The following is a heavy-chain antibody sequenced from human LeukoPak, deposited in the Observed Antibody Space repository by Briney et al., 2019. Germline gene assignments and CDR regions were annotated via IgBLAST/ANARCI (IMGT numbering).Heavy chain of an antibody. V-gene: IGHV3-23*01. CDR2: ISNGKT. CDR3: VREAGYCASVCLKSNWFDP. CDR1: GFPFSSHA. Sequence: GGSLRLPCAASGFPFSSHAMSWVRQPPGKGLEWVSAISNGKTYYADSVRSRFTISRDDSKNTVYLQMNSLRDEDTALYYCVREAGYCASVCLKSNWFDPWGQGTLVTVSS. D-gene: IGHD2-21*02. J-gene: IGHJ5*02.